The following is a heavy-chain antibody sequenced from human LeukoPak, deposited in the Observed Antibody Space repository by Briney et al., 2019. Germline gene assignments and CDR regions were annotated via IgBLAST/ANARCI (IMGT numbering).Heavy chain of an antibody. CDR3: ARGWSRWQQLSDY. D-gene: IGHD6-13*01. CDR1: GYTFTSYY. J-gene: IGHJ4*02. V-gene: IGHV1-8*02. CDR2: MNPNSGNT. Sequence: ASVKVSCKASGYTFTSYYMHWVRQATGQGLEWMGWMNPNSGNTGYAQKFQGRVTMTRNTSISTAYMELSSLRSEDTAVYYCARGWSRWQQLSDYWGQGTLVTVSS.